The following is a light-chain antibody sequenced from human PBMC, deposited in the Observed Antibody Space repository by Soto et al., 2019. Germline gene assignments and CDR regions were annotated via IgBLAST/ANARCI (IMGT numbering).Light chain of an antibody. CDR1: QSVSRN. CDR3: QPYKNFSRLN. V-gene: IGKV3-15*01. J-gene: IGKJ4*01. CDR2: GSY. Sequence: VMTQSPATLSVSPGESATLSCRASQSVSRNLAWYQQKPGQAPRLLLYGSYFRATNVTDRFTGRGSGTEVTLSISGLQSDVSAIYYCQPYKNFSRLNFGEGTKLDIK.